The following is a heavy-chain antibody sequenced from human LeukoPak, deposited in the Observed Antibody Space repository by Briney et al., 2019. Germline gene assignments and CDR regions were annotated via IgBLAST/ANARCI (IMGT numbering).Heavy chain of an antibody. D-gene: IGHD3-10*01. CDR1: GGSIGSSSYY. CDR3: ARTSYYGSGTWYFDL. CDR2: IYYSGST. Sequence: PSETLSLTCTVSGGSIGSSSYYWGWIRQPPGKGLEWIGSIYYSGSTYYNPSLKSRVKLSIDTSKNLFSLKVNSVTAADTAVYYCARTSYYGSGTWYFDLWGRGTLVSVSS. V-gene: IGHV4-39*07. J-gene: IGHJ2*01.